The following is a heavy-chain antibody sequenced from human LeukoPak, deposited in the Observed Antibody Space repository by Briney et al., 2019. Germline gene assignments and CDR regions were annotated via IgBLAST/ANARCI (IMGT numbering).Heavy chain of an antibody. Sequence: SETLSLTCAVSGYSINSGYYWGWIRQPPGKGLEWIGSIYHSGSTYYNPSLKSRVTISVDTSKNQFSLKLSSVTAADTAVYYCASAEYSSSSPGYWGQGTLVTVSS. CDR2: IYHSGST. CDR1: GYSINSGYY. D-gene: IGHD6-6*01. CDR3: ASAEYSSSSPGY. V-gene: IGHV4-38-2*01. J-gene: IGHJ4*02.